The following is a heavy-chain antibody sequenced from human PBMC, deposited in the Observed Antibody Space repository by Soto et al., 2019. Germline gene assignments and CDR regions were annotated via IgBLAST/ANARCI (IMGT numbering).Heavy chain of an antibody. V-gene: IGHV4-59*08. D-gene: IGHD3-16*01. CDR3: ARAWGFYFDY. J-gene: IGHJ4*02. Sequence: SETLSLTCTVSGASISGYHWSWIRQFPGKGLECLGYISYSGATNYNPSLKSRITMSIDTSKNQFSLKLSSVTAADTAVYYCARAWGFYFDYWGQGTLVT. CDR2: ISYSGAT. CDR1: GASISGYH.